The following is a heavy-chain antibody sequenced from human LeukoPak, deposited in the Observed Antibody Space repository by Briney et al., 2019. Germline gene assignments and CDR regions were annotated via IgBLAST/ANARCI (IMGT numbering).Heavy chain of an antibody. J-gene: IGHJ4*02. CDR1: GYTFTGHY. CDR3: ARDKSDFWTPYIDY. V-gene: IGHV1-2*06. D-gene: IGHD3/OR15-3a*01. CDR2: INPNSGGT. Sequence: ASVKVSCKASGYTFTGHYMHWVRQAPGQGLEWMGRINPNSGGTNYAQKFQGRVTMTRDTSISTAYMELSRLRSDDTAVYYCARDKSDFWTPYIDYWGQGTLVTVSS.